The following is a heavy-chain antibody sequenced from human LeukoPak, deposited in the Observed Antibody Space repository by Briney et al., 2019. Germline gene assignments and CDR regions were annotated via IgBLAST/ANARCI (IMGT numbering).Heavy chain of an antibody. CDR3: PVVVPKKGMLD. D-gene: IGHD2-15*01. CDR1: GGSISSSNW. V-gene: IGHV4-4*02. CDR2: IYHRGST. Sequence: SETLSLTCAVSGGSISSSNWWSWVRQPPGKGLEWIGEIYHRGSTNYNPSLKSRVTISVDKSKNQFSLKLSSVTAADTAVYYCPVVVPKKGMLDWGQGTLVTVSS. J-gene: IGHJ4*02.